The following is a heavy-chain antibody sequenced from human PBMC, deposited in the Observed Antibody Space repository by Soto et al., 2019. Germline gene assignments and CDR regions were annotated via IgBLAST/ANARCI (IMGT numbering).Heavy chain of an antibody. CDR1: GDSVSSKTAA. D-gene: IGHD3-9*01. V-gene: IGHV6-1*01. CDR2: TYFRSKWYN. Sequence: SQTLSLTCAISGDSVSSKTAAWNWIRQSPSRGLEWLGRTYFRSKWYNDYAISVKSRITINPDTSKNQFSLLLNSVTPEDTAVYYCARVSFDHYVHWFDPWGQGTLVTVSS. J-gene: IGHJ5*02. CDR3: ARVSFDHYVHWFDP.